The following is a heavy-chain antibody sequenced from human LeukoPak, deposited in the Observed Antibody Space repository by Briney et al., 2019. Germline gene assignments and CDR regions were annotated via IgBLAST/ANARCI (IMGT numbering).Heavy chain of an antibody. CDR3: ARNLASDDDYYYYYMDV. J-gene: IGHJ6*03. CDR1: GASISSSNYY. D-gene: IGHD1-14*01. V-gene: IGHV4-39*01. CDR2: IFYSGNT. Sequence: PSETLSLTCTVSGASISSSNYYWGWIPQPPGKGLEWIGSIFYSGNTYYTPSLKSRVAISVDTSKNQFSLMLHSVTAADTAVYYCARNLASDDDYYYYYMDVWGKGTTVTVSS.